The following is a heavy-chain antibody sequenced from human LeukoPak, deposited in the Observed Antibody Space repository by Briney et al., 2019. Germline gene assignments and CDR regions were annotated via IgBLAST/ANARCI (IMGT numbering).Heavy chain of an antibody. V-gene: IGHV4-4*07. D-gene: IGHD2-2*01. J-gene: IGHJ6*03. Sequence: SESLSLTYTVSGGSISSYYWSWIRQPAGKGLEWIGRIYTSGSTNYNPSLKSRVTMSVDTSKNQFSLKLSSVTAADTAVYYCARGQMEYCSSTSCYEAQAYYYYYYMDVWGKGTTVTVSS. CDR1: GGSISSYY. CDR3: ARGQMEYCSSTSCYEAQAYYYYYYMDV. CDR2: IYTSGST.